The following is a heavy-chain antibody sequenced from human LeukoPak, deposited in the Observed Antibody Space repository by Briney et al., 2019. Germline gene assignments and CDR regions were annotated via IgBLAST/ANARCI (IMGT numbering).Heavy chain of an antibody. Sequence: GGSLRLPCAASGFTFSSYSMNWVRQAPGKGLEWVSSISSSSYIYYADSVKGRFTISRDNAKNSLYLQMNSLRAEDTAVYYCARGIAVAGFDYWGQGTLVTVSS. CDR1: GFTFSSYS. CDR3: ARGIAVAGFDY. V-gene: IGHV3-21*01. CDR2: ISSSSYI. J-gene: IGHJ4*02. D-gene: IGHD6-19*01.